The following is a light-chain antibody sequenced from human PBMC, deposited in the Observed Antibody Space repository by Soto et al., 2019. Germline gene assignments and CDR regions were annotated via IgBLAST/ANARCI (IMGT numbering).Light chain of an antibody. CDR3: SSYTSSSTYV. V-gene: IGLV2-14*03. CDR1: SRDVGGYNY. J-gene: IGLJ1*01. CDR2: DVS. Sequence: QSALTQPASVSGSPGQSITISCTGTSRDVGGYNYVSWYQQHPGKAPKLMIYDVSNRPSGVSNRFSGSKSGNTASLTISGLQAEDEDDYYCSSYTSSSTYVFGTGTKVTVL.